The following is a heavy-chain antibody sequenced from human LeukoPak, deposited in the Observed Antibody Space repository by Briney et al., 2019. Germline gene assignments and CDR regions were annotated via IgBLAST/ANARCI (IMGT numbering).Heavy chain of an antibody. Sequence: GGSLRLSCAASGFTFSSYAMSWVRQAPGKGLEWVSAISGSGGSTYYADSVKGRLTISRDNSKNTLYLQMNSLRVEDTAVYYCAKDQDVVVPAAIAYWGQGTLVPVSS. V-gene: IGHV3-23*01. CDR3: AKDQDVVVPAAIAY. J-gene: IGHJ4*02. D-gene: IGHD2-2*01. CDR2: ISGSGGST. CDR1: GFTFSSYA.